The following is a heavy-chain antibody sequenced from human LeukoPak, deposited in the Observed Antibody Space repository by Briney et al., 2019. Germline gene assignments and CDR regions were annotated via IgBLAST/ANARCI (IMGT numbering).Heavy chain of an antibody. V-gene: IGHV3-21*01. D-gene: IGHD5-12*01. Sequence: AGGSLRLSCAASGFTFSSYSMNWVRQAPGKGLEWVPCISGGSGSSSYIYYADSVKGRFTISRDNAKNSLYLQMSSLRAEDTAVYYCARASGGVSGYDLYYLDYWGQGTLVTVSS. CDR3: ARASGGVSGYDLYYLDY. CDR2: ISGGSGSSSYI. CDR1: GFTFSSYS. J-gene: IGHJ4*02.